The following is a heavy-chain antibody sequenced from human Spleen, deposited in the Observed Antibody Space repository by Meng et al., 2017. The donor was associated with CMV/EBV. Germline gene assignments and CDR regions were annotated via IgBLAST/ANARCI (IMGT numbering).Heavy chain of an antibody. J-gene: IGHJ6*02. V-gene: IGHV1-2*02. Sequence: ASVKVSCKASGYFFSDHFMHWVRQAPGQGLEWMGWIKPNTGNTNYAQNFQGRVTMTSDTSTSTAYMELRSLRSDDTAVYYCARRDTVVVPAAIVPYYYYGMDVWGQGTTVTVSS. CDR3: ARRDTVVVPAAIVPYYYYGMDV. D-gene: IGHD2-2*01. CDR2: IKPNTGNT. CDR1: GYFFSDHF.